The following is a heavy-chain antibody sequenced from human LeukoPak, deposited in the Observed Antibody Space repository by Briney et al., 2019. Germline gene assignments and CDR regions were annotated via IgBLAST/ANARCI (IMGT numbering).Heavy chain of an antibody. CDR2: IYYHENT. CDR1: GGSISSSSDY. V-gene: IGHV4-39*01. Sequence: TSETLSLTCTVSGGSISSSSDYWGWIRQAPGKGLEWIGSIYYHENTYYNSSLKSRVTISVDTSKNQFSLKLNSVTAADTAVYFCARRTYSAAYWKHFDYWGQGTPVTVSS. D-gene: IGHD1-1*01. J-gene: IGHJ4*02. CDR3: ARRTYSAAYWKHFDY.